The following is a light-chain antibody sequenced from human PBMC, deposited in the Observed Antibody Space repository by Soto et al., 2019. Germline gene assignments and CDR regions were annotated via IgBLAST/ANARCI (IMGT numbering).Light chain of an antibody. CDR1: SSNIGAGYD. V-gene: IGLV1-40*01. CDR2: GAT. CDR3: QSYDSSLTGSV. J-gene: IGLJ2*01. Sequence: QPVLTQPPSVSGAPGQTVTISCTGSSSNIGAGYDVHWYQQLPGTAPKLLLYGATNRPSGIPDRFSGSKSGTSASLAITWLQAEDEAHYYCQSYDSSLTGSVFGGGTQLTVL.